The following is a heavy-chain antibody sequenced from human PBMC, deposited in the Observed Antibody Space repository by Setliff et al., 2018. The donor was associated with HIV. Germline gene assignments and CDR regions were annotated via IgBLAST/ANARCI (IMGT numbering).Heavy chain of an antibody. J-gene: IGHJ6*03. V-gene: IGHV4-4*07. Sequence: SETLSLTCTVSGGSISSYYWSWIRQPAGKGLEWIGFIYVSGSPKYNPSLKSPVTISLDTSKSQISLKVTSVTAADTAVYYCTRDLWGDDYYYNNMDVWGKGTTVTVSS. CDR1: GGSISSYY. CDR3: TRDLWGDDYYYNNMDV. D-gene: IGHD2-21*02. CDR2: IYVSGSP.